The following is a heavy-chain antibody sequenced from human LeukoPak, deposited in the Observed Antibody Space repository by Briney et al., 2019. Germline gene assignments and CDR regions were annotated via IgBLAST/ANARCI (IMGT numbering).Heavy chain of an antibody. Sequence: PGGSLRLSCAASGFTFSSYAMHWVRQAPGKGLEWVAVISYDGSNKYYADSVKGRFTISRDNSKNTLYLQMNSLRAEDTAVYYCARGTYYYDLIQGSYWGQGTLVTVSS. V-gene: IGHV3-30-3*01. CDR2: ISYDGSNK. CDR3: ARGTYYYDLIQGSY. J-gene: IGHJ4*02. CDR1: GFTFSSYA. D-gene: IGHD3-22*01.